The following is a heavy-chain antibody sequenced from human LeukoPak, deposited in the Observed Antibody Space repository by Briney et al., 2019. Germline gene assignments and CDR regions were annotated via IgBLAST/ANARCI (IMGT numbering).Heavy chain of an antibody. CDR3: ARDGRISGYYYYTDAFDI. CDR1: GGSISSYY. Sequence: SETPSLTCTVSGGSISSYYWSWIWQPPGKGLEWIGYIYYSGSTNYNPSLKSRVTISVDTSKNQFSLKLSSVTAADTAVYYCARDGRISGYYYYTDAFDIWGQGTMVTVSS. D-gene: IGHD3-22*01. V-gene: IGHV4-59*01. J-gene: IGHJ3*02. CDR2: IYYSGST.